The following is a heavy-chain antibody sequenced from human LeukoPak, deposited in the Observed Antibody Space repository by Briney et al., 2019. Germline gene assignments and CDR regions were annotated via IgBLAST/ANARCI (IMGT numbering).Heavy chain of an antibody. V-gene: IGHV4-38-2*02. CDR2: IYHSGRT. Sequence: SETLSLTCTVSGYSISSGYYWGWIRQPPGKGLEWIGSIYHSGRTFYNPSLKSRVTISVDTSKNQFSLKLSSVTAADTAVYYCARSPLLYGFEYFQHWGQGTLVTVSS. CDR3: ARSPLLYGFEYFQH. CDR1: GYSISSGYY. D-gene: IGHD2-15*01. J-gene: IGHJ1*01.